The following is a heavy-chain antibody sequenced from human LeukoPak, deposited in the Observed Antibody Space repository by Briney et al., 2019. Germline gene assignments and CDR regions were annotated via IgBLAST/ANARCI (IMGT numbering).Heavy chain of an antibody. J-gene: IGHJ4*02. CDR1: GGSIISGNW. V-gene: IGHV4-4*02. D-gene: IGHD5-12*01. CDR2: IYHSGRA. CDR3: ASSDGLPPRSDSSYDVFDY. Sequence: SGTLSLTCAVSGGSIISGNWWSCVRQPPGKGLEWIGEIYHSGRANYNPSLKSRVTISLDKSKNQFSLNLSSVTAADTAPYYCASSDGLPPRSDSSYDVFDYWGQGTLVTVSS.